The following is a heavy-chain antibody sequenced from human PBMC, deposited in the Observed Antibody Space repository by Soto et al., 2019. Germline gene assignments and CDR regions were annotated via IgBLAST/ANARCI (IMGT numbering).Heavy chain of an antibody. CDR3: ARDAYDSSGYYYEVDAFDI. V-gene: IGHV4-31*03. CDR1: GGSISSGGYY. J-gene: IGHJ3*02. Sequence: SETLSLTCTVSGGSISSGGYYWSWIRQHPGKGLEWIGYIYYSGSTYYNPSLKSRVTISVDTSKNQFSLKLSSVTAADTAVYYCARDAYDSSGYYYEVDAFDIWGQGTMVTVSS. D-gene: IGHD3-22*01. CDR2: IYYSGST.